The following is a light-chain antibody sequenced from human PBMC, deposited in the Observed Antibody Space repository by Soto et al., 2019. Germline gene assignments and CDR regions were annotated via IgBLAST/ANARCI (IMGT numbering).Light chain of an antibody. Sequence: EIVLTQSPGTLSLSPGERATLSCRASQSVSRNYLAWYQQKPGQSPSLLIYGASSRATGIPDRFSGSGSGTDFILTISRLEPEDFAVYYCQQYDRSWTFGQGTKVDIK. CDR2: GAS. V-gene: IGKV3-20*01. CDR1: QSVSRNY. J-gene: IGKJ1*01. CDR3: QQYDRSWT.